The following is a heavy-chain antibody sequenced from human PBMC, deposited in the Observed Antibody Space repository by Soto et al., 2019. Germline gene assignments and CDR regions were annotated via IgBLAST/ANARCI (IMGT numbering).Heavy chain of an antibody. V-gene: IGHV1-46*01. CDR3: ARDGVYDSSGYYYGWFDP. CDR1: GYTFTNYY. CDR2: INPSGGST. D-gene: IGHD3-22*01. Sequence: QVQLVQSGAEVKKPGASVKVSCKASGYTFTNYYMHWVRQAPGQGLEWMGIINPSGGSTNYAQKFQGRVPMTRDTSTSTVYMELSSLRSEDTAVYYCARDGVYDSSGYYYGWFDPWGQGTLVTVSS. J-gene: IGHJ5*02.